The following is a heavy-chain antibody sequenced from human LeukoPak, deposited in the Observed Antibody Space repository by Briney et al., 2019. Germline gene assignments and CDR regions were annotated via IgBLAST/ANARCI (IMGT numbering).Heavy chain of an antibody. J-gene: IGHJ3*02. CDR2: ISSSSSYI. Sequence: GGSLRLSCAASGFTFSSYSMNWVRQAPGKGLEWVSSISSSSSYIYYADSVKGRFTISRDNAKNSLYLQMNSLRAEDTAVYYCARERNDILTGYPHHDAFDIWGQGTMVTVSS. V-gene: IGHV3-21*01. CDR3: ARERNDILTGYPHHDAFDI. D-gene: IGHD3-9*01. CDR1: GFTFSSYS.